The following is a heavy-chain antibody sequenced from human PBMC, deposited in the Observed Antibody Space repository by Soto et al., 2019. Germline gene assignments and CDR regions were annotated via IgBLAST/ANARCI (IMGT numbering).Heavy chain of an antibody. CDR2: IYYSGST. V-gene: IGHV4-30-4*01. CDR3: ARDRFSGITIFGVVSPRYYGMDV. Sequence: PSETLSLTXTVSGGSISSGDYYWSWIRQPPGKGLEWIGYIYYSGSTYYNPSLKSRVTISVDTSKNQFSLKLSSVTAADTAVYYCARDRFSGITIFGVVSPRYYGMDVWGQGTTVTVSS. CDR1: GGSISSGDYY. D-gene: IGHD3-3*01. J-gene: IGHJ6*02.